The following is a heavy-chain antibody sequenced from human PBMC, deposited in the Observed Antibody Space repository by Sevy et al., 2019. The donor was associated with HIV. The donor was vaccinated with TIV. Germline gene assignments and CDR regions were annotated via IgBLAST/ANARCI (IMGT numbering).Heavy chain of an antibody. CDR3: ASDLPPSGSTVARFDY. J-gene: IGHJ4*02. D-gene: IGHD3-10*01. CDR2: ISNSGTTK. Sequence: GGSLRLSCTASGFPFSTYEMSWVRQAPGKGLEWISYISNSGTTKYYSDSVKGRFTISRDNAKKSLYLQMNSLRAEDTDLYYCASDLPPSGSTVARFDYWGRGTLVTVSS. V-gene: IGHV3-48*03. CDR1: GFPFSTYE.